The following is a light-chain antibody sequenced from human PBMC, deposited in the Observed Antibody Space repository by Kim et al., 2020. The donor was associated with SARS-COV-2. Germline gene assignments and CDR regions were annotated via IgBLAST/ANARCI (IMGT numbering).Light chain of an antibody. CDR3: QSRDIGGSQVV. J-gene: IGLJ3*02. CDR1: SRRSYY. Sequence: ALGQTGRITCQGDSRRSYYASWYQQKPGQAPLLVIYGENNRPSGIPDRFSGSRSGNTVSLTITGAQAEDEADYYCQSRDIGGSQVVFGGGTQLTVL. V-gene: IGLV3-19*01. CDR2: GEN.